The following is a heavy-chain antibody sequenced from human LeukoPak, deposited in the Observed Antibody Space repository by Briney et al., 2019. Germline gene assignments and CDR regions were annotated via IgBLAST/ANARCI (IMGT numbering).Heavy chain of an antibody. Sequence: ASETLSLTCAVYGGSFSGYYWSWIRQPPGKGLEWIGEINHSGSTNHNPSLKSRVTISVDTSKNQFSLKLSSVTAADTAVYYCARRPLWFGELFSYWGQGTLVTVSS. V-gene: IGHV4-34*01. CDR2: INHSGST. CDR3: ARRPLWFGELFSY. CDR1: GGSFSGYY. D-gene: IGHD3-10*01. J-gene: IGHJ4*02.